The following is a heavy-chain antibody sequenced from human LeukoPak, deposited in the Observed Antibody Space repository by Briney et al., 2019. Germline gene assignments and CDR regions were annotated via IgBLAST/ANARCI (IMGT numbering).Heavy chain of an antibody. CDR1: GGSISSGDYY. V-gene: IGHV4-30-4*01. CDR3: ASYPTQGGLYGSGSYKFDP. D-gene: IGHD3-10*01. CDR2: IYYSGST. J-gene: IGHJ5*02. Sequence: PSETLSLTCTVSGGSISSGDYYWSWIRQPPGKGLEWIGYIYYSGSTYYNPSLKSRVTISVDTSKNQFSLKLSSVTAADTAVYYCASYPTQGGLYGSGSYKFDPWGQGTLVTVSS.